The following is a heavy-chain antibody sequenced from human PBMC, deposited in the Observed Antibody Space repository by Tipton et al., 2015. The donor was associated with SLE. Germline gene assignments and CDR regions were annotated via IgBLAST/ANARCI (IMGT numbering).Heavy chain of an antibody. J-gene: IGHJ5*02. D-gene: IGHD3-10*01. V-gene: IGHV4-39*07. Sequence: TLSLTCTVSGGSISSSSYYWGWIRQPPGKGLEWIGEINRGGITNYNPSLKSRVTISVDRSKNQFSLKLTSVTAADTAVYYCARGLGMGAHYYGSGTTGSWFDPWGQGTLVTVSS. CDR1: GGSISSSSYY. CDR2: INRGGIT. CDR3: ARGLGMGAHYYGSGTTGSWFDP.